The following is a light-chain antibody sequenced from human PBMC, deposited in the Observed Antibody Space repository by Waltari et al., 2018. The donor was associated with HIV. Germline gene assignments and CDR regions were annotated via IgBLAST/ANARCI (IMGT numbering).Light chain of an antibody. Sequence: DIVMTQSPDSLAVSLGERATINCKSRQSVLYSSKNKNYLAWYQQNPGQPPKLLIYWASTRESGVPDRFSGSGSGTDFTLTSSSLQAEDVAVYYCQQYYSTPLTFGGGTKVEIK. CDR2: WAS. CDR1: QSVLYSSKNKNY. CDR3: QQYYSTPLT. V-gene: IGKV4-1*01. J-gene: IGKJ4*01.